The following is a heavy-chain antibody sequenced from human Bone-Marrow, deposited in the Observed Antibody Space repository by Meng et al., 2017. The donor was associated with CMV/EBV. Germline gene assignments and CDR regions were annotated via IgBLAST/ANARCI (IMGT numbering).Heavy chain of an antibody. CDR3: ARDSRRVRGLEYDAFDI. D-gene: IGHD3-10*01. J-gene: IGHJ3*02. CDR2: IIPIFGTA. CDR1: GGTFSSYA. V-gene: IGHV1-69*05. Sequence: SVKVSCKASGGTFSSYAISWVRQAPGQGLEWMGGIIPIFGTANYAQKLQGRVTITTDESTSTAYRELSSLRSEDTAVYYCARDSRRVRGLEYDAFDIWGQGTMVTVSS.